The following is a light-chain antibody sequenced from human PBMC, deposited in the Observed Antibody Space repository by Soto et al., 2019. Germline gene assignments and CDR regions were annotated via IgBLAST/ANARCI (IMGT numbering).Light chain of an antibody. CDR1: SGDVGHYNY. J-gene: IGLJ2*01. V-gene: IGLV2-8*01. CDR3: SSYVDRFSVI. CDR2: EVT. Sequence: QSVLTQPPSASGSLGQSVTISCTGTSGDVGHYNYVSWYQQQPGKAPKLMIYEVTKRPSGVPDRFSGSKSGNTASLTVSGLQAEDEADYYCSSYVDRFSVIFGGGTKLTVL.